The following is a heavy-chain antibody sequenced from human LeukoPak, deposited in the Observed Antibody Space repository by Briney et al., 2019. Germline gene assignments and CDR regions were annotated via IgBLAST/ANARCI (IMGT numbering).Heavy chain of an antibody. J-gene: IGHJ1*01. V-gene: IGHV4-59*08. CDR2: IYYSGTT. Sequence: SETLPLTCSVSGVPMSNYHWSWLRHPPGKALECLGNIYYSGTTNYNPSLKSRVTISVDTSKNQFSLWLSSVTAADTAVYYCARHGGYSSPYLHWGQGTLVTVSS. CDR1: GVPMSNYH. D-gene: IGHD6-13*01. CDR3: ARHGGYSSPYLH.